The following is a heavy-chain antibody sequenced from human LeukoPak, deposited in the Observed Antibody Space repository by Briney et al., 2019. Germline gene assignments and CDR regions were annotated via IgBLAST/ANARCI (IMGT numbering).Heavy chain of an antibody. CDR1: GFTFSSYA. J-gene: IGHJ4*02. D-gene: IGHD6-19*01. Sequence: GSLRLSCAASGFTFSSYAMNWVRQAPGKGLEWVAVISYDGSNKYYADSVKGRFTISRDNSKNTLYLQMNSLRAEDTAVYYCARDSGIAVAGTFDYWGQGTLVTVSS. V-gene: IGHV3-30*04. CDR2: ISYDGSNK. CDR3: ARDSGIAVAGTFDY.